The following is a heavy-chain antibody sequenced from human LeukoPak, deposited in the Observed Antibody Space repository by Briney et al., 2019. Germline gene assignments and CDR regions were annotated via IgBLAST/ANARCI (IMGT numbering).Heavy chain of an antibody. V-gene: IGHV4-4*07. CDR2: IYLSGNT. D-gene: IGHD6-13*01. J-gene: IGHJ3*02. CDR3: ARGGRQQLILGFDAFDI. CDR1: GGSFSNHF. Sequence: SETLSLTCSVSGGSFSNHFWSWVRQPAGKGLEWIGRIYLSGNTHYNPSLKSRVTMSVETSKNQFSLKLSSATAADTAVYYCARGGRQQLILGFDAFDIWGQGTMVTVSS.